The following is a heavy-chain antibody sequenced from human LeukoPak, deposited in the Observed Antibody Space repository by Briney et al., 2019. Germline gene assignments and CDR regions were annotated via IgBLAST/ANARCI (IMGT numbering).Heavy chain of an antibody. CDR1: GVSIGSGYY. Sequence: KPSETLSLTCTVSGVSIGSGYYWAWIRQPPGQGLEWIGSIHYGGTTHYNPSLQSRVTISADTSKNQFALDLRSVTAADTAVYYCTRGIGDFVSDFWGQGTLVTVSS. D-gene: IGHD2-21*02. J-gene: IGHJ4*02. CDR3: TRGIGDFVSDF. V-gene: IGHV4-39*01. CDR2: IHYGGTT.